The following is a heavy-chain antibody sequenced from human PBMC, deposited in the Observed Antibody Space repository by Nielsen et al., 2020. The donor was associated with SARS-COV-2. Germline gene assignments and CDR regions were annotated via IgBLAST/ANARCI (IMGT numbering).Heavy chain of an antibody. CDR3: AKNPSRRDYGADY. CDR2: IGAIDGST. V-gene: IGHV3-23*01. CDR1: GFPFVRYA. D-gene: IGHD4-17*01. J-gene: IGHJ4*02. Sequence: GESLKISCAASGFPFVRYAMSWVRQAPGKGLEWVSSIGAIDGSTNYAESLRGRFTISRDNSKNTLYLQIDSLRTEDTAMYYCAKNPSRRDYGADYWGQGTLVTASS.